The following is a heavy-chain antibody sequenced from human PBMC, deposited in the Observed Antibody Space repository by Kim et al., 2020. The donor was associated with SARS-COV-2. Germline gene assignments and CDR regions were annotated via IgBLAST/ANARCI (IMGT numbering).Heavy chain of an antibody. CDR3: ARGRAGVVPAPILGLGPYYDYCTLDV. J-gene: IGHJ6*02. CDR1: GGPFSDYN. Sequence: SETLSLTCAVYGGPFSDYNWSWIRQPPGKGLEWIGEINHSGNVIDSPSLKSRVSISMDPSKNQFSLRLNSVTAADTALYFCARGRAGVVPAPILGLGPYYDYCTLDVWGQGTPVAVSS. D-gene: IGHD2-2*02. V-gene: IGHV4-34*01. CDR2: INHSGNV.